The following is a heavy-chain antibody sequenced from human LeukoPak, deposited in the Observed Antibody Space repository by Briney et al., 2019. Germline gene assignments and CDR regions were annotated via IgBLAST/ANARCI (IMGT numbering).Heavy chain of an antibody. Sequence: NAGESLKISCKGSGYSINNYWIGWVRQMPGKGQEWMGIIYPADSDIRYSPSFQGQVTISADKSISTAYLQWSSLKASDTAMYYCARQEYCSGGSCYTWFDPWGQGTLVTVSS. V-gene: IGHV5-51*01. CDR1: GYSINNYW. D-gene: IGHD2-15*01. CDR2: IYPADSDI. J-gene: IGHJ5*02. CDR3: ARQEYCSGGSCYTWFDP.